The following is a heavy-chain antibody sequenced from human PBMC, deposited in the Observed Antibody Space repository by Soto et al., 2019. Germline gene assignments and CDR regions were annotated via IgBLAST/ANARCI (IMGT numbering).Heavy chain of an antibody. D-gene: IGHD2-8*01. J-gene: IGHJ6*02. CDR3: ARVHTNWGLMADYYYGMDV. V-gene: IGHV1-3*01. CDR2: INAGNGNT. CDR1: GYTFTSYA. Sequence: ASVKVSCKASGYTFTSYAMHWVRQAPGQRLEWTGWINAGNGNTKYSQKFQGRVTITRDTSASTAYMELSSLRSEDTAVYYCARVHTNWGLMADYYYGMDVWGQGTTVTVSS.